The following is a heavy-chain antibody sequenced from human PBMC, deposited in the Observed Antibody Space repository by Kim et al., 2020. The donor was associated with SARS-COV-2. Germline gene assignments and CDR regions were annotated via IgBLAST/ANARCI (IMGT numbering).Heavy chain of an antibody. CDR1: GYTFTSYA. D-gene: IGHD2-8*02. CDR2: INAGNGNP. CDR3: ARDLTYSWWVTGWFDP. Sequence: ASVKVSCKASGYTFTSYAMHWVRQAPGQRLEWMGWINAGNGNPKYSQKFQGRVTITRDTSASTAYMELSSLRSEDTAVYYCARDLTYSWWVTGWFDPWGQGSLVTVAA. J-gene: IGHJ5*02. V-gene: IGHV1-3*01.